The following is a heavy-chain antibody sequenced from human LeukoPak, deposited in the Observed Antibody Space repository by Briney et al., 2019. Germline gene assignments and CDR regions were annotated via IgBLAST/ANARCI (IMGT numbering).Heavy chain of an antibody. CDR3: ARASGSYWWFDS. CDR1: GYTFTDYY. Sequence: ASVKVSCKASGYTFTDYYIHWVRQAPGQGLEWMECVNPNSGDTNYAQKFQGSVTMTRDTSISTVYMELSRLRSDDTAVYYCARASGSYWWFDSWGQGTLVTVSS. J-gene: IGHJ5*01. D-gene: IGHD1-26*01. CDR2: VNPNSGDT. V-gene: IGHV1-2*02.